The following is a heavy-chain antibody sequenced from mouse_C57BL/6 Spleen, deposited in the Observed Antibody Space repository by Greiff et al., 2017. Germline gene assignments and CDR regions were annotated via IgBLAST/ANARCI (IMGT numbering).Heavy chain of an antibody. J-gene: IGHJ1*03. D-gene: IGHD2-1*01. CDR1: GFTFTDYY. V-gene: IGHV7-3*01. Sequence: EVKVEESGGGLVQPGGSLSLSCAASGFTFTDYYMSWVRQPPGKALEWLGFIRNKANGYTTEYSASVKGRFTISRDTSQSILYLQMNALRAEDSATYYCARLYGNYVWYFDVWGTGTTVTVSS. CDR3: ARLYGNYVWYFDV. CDR2: IRNKANGYTT.